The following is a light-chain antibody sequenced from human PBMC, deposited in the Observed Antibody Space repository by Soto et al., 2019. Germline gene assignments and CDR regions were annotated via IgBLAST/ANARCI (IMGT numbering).Light chain of an antibody. CDR3: QKYNIASFT. J-gene: IGKJ3*01. CDR2: AAS. CDR1: QGISNY. Sequence: DIQMTQSPSSLSASVGDRVTITCRASQGISNYLAWYQQKPGKVPKLLIYAASTLQSVVPYRFSGSGSGTDFTVTISSLQTEDFASDYSQKYNIASFTFGTGTKVDIK. V-gene: IGKV1-27*01.